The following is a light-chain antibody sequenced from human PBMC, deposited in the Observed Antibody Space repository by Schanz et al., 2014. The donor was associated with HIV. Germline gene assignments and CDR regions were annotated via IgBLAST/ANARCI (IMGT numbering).Light chain of an antibody. CDR1: RSVNSN. J-gene: IGKJ1*01. CDR2: RAS. V-gene: IGKV3D-15*01. CDR3: QQFNNWPPEGT. Sequence: EIVMTQSPVTLSVSPGERVTLSCRASRSVNSNLAWYQQKPGQAPRLLIYRASSRATDIPDRFSGSGSGTEFTLTISSLLSEDFAIYYCQQFNNWPPEGTFGQGTKVELK.